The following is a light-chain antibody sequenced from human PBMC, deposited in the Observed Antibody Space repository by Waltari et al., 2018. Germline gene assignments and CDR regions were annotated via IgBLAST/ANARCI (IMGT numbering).Light chain of an antibody. CDR2: WGS. CDR1: QSVLDTSSNRTC. Sequence: DIVMTQSPDSLPVSLGERATLNCKSSQSVLDTSSNRTCFAWYRQKPDQPPNLLIYWGSPRESGVPDRIGGSGSGTDFTLTISGLQAEDVAVYFCQQCYSTPYSFGQGPSWRSN. V-gene: IGKV4-1*01. J-gene: IGKJ2*03. CDR3: QQCYSTPYS.